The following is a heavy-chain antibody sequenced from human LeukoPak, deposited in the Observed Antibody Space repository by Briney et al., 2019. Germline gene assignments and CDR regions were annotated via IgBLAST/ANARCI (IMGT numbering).Heavy chain of an antibody. J-gene: IGHJ4*02. V-gene: IGHV4-61*09. CDR1: GGSISSGSYY. CDR3: ARGSTIGLPDDQHYFDY. D-gene: IGHD5/OR15-5a*01. CDR2: IYTSGST. Sequence: PSQTLSLTCTVSGGSISSGSYYWSWIRQPAGKGLEWIGHIYTSGSTNYNPSLKSRVTISVDTSKNQVSLKLSSVTAADTAVYYCARGSTIGLPDDQHYFDYWGQGTLVTVSS.